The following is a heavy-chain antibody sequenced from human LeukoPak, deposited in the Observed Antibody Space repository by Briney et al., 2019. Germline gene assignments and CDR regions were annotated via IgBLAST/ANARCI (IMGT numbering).Heavy chain of an antibody. Sequence: SETLSLTCTVSGGSISSSSYYWAWIRQTPGKGLEWIGSIYYSGTTYYSPPLKSRVTISVDTSKNQYSLKLSSVTAADTAVYYCARHKPDYSGSTDFDYWGQGTLVTVSS. V-gene: IGHV4-39*01. CDR3: ARHKPDYSGSTDFDY. J-gene: IGHJ4*02. D-gene: IGHD1-26*01. CDR1: GGSISSSSYY. CDR2: IYYSGTT.